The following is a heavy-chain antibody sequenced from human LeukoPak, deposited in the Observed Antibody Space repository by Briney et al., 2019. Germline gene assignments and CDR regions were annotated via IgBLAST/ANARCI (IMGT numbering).Heavy chain of an antibody. Sequence: ASVKVSCKASGYTFTNYFLHWVRQAPGQGLEWMGIINPSGGSTSYAQKFQARVTMTRDTSTSTVYMELSSLRSEDTAVYYCARVSYDSSGYYLYYFDYWGQGTLVIVSS. V-gene: IGHV1-46*01. CDR3: ARVSYDSSGYYLYYFDY. J-gene: IGHJ4*02. D-gene: IGHD3-22*01. CDR1: GYTFTNYF. CDR2: INPSGGST.